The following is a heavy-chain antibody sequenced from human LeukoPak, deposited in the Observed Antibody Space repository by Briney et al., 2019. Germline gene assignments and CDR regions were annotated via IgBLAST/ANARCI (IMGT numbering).Heavy chain of an antibody. V-gene: IGHV3-66*01. Sequence: PGGSLRLSCAASGFTVSSNYMSWVRQAPGKGLEWVSVIYSGGSTYYADSVKGRFTISRDNSKNTLYLQMNSLRAEDTAVYYCARDQQQLPLDYYYGMDVWGQGTTVTVSS. J-gene: IGHJ6*02. CDR2: IYSGGST. CDR1: GFTVSSNY. CDR3: ARDQQQLPLDYYYGMDV. D-gene: IGHD6-13*01.